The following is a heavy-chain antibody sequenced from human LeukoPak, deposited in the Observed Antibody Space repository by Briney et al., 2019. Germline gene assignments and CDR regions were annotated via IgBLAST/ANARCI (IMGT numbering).Heavy chain of an antibody. V-gene: IGHV4-39*01. CDR3: ARQECNGGSCYSRAIWFDP. Sequence: SETLSLTCNVSGGSTSSTSYYWGWLRQPPGKGLEWLGSIYHTGTTYYSPSLKSRVTISVPTSKNQFSLKLSSVTAADTAVYYCARQECNGGSCYSRAIWFDPWGQRTLVTVSS. J-gene: IGHJ5*02. D-gene: IGHD2-15*01. CDR1: GGSTSSTSYY. CDR2: IYHTGTT.